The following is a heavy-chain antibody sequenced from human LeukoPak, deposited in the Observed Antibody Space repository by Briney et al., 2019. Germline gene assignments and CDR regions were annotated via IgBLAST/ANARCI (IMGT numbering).Heavy chain of an antibody. CDR3: AREGGMAGTYYYYYYMDV. D-gene: IGHD5-24*01. CDR2: INHSGSS. J-gene: IGHJ6*03. Sequence: SETLSLTCAVYGGSFSGHYWSWIRQPPGKGLEWIGEINHSGSSNYNPSLKSRVTISVDTSKNQFSLKLSSVTAADTALYYCAREGGMAGTYYYYYYMDVWGKGTTVTVSS. V-gene: IGHV4-34*01. CDR1: GGSFSGHY.